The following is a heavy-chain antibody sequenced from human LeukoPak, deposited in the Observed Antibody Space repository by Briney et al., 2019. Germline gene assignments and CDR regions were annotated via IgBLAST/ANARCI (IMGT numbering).Heavy chain of an antibody. Sequence: PSETLSLTCTVSGGSISSGDYYWSWIRQPPGKGLEWIGYIYYSGSTNYNPSLKSRVTISVDTSKNQFSLKLSSVTAADTAVYYCARESAVAGPFHPHFFDYWGQGTLVTVSS. CDR2: IYYSGST. D-gene: IGHD6-19*01. CDR1: GGSISSGDYY. V-gene: IGHV4-61*08. CDR3: ARESAVAGPFHPHFFDY. J-gene: IGHJ4*02.